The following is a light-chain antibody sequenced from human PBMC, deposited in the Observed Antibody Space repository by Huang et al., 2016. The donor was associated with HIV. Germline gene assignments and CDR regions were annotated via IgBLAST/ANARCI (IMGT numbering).Light chain of an antibody. CDR2: DTS. J-gene: IGKJ4*01. CDR1: HSVVNK. CDR3: QHYNNWPLT. V-gene: IGKV3-15*01. Sequence: EIVMTQSPAVLSMSPGERVTLTCRASHSVVNKLAWYQQKPGRAPRLVLYDTSTRSSGVPDRCRGSGSGTNFSLTINSLQSEDLAVYYCQHYNNWPLTFGGGTRVEIK.